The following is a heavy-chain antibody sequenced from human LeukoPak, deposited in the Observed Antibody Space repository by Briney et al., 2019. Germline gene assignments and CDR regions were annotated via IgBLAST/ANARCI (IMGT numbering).Heavy chain of an antibody. D-gene: IGHD2-15*01. CDR1: GGSFSGYY. Sequence: PSETLSLTCAVYGGSFSGYYWSWIRQPPGKGLEWIGEINHSGSTNYNPSLKSRVTISVDTSKNQFSLKLSSVTAADTAVYYCARVEGYCSGGSCYSGDAFDIWGQGTMVTVSS. CDR2: INHSGST. V-gene: IGHV4-34*01. J-gene: IGHJ3*02. CDR3: ARVEGYCSGGSCYSGDAFDI.